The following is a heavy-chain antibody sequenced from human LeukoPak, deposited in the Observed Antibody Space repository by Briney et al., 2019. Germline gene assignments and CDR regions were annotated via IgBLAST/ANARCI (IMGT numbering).Heavy chain of an antibody. D-gene: IGHD2-2*01. CDR3: AKDYQLLPNWFDP. CDR2: ISSSGSTI. CDR1: GFTFSSYD. Sequence: GGSLRLSCAASGFTFSSYDMNWVRQAPGKGLEWVSYISSSGSTIYYADSVKGRFTISRDNSKNTLYLQMNSLRAEDTAVYYCAKDYQLLPNWFDPWGQGTLVTVSS. V-gene: IGHV3-48*03. J-gene: IGHJ5*02.